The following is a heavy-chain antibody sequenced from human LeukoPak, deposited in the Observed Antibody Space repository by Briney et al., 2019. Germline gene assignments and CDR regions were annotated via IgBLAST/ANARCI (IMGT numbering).Heavy chain of an antibody. J-gene: IGHJ4*02. V-gene: IGHV1-18*01. Sequence: ASVKVSCKASGYTFTNHGFSWLRQAPGQGLEWMGWISVYNGNTNYAQKFQGRLTMTTDTPTNTASMELRSLRSDDTAVYYCARESSVVVVPAAIVYRGQGTLVTVSS. CDR2: ISVYNGNT. CDR3: ARESSVVVVPAAIVY. D-gene: IGHD2-2*02. CDR1: GYTFTNHG.